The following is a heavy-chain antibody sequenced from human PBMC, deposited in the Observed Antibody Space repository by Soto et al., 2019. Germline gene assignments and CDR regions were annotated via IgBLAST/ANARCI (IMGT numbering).Heavy chain of an antibody. D-gene: IGHD6-19*01. Sequence: GGSLRLSCATSGFTFRYYAMSWGRQAPGKGLEWVSDISGSGDSSRHADSVKGRFTISRDNSKNTLYMKMHSLRVDDTAVYYCGKERRGSGWSVCNFWGQGSLVTFSS. CDR1: GFTFRYYA. V-gene: IGHV3-23*01. J-gene: IGHJ1*01. CDR2: ISGSGDSS. CDR3: GKERRGSGWSVCNF.